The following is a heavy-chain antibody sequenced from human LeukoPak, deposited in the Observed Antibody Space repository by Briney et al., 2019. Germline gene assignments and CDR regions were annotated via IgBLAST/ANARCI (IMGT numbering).Heavy chain of an antibody. Sequence: PGGSLRLSCAASGFTASGFTFSNAWMSWVRQAPGKGLEWVGRIKSKTDGGTTYFAAPVKGRFTISRDDSQNTLSLQMTNLKTEDTAVYYCTTDSGNWYFYYYYMDVWGKGATVTVSS. CDR1: GFTFSNAW. CDR3: TTDSGNWYFYYYYMDV. V-gene: IGHV3-15*01. J-gene: IGHJ6*03. CDR2: IKSKTDGGTT. D-gene: IGHD6-25*01.